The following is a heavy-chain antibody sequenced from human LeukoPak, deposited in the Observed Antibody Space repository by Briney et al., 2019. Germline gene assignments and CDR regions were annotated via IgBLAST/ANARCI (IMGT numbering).Heavy chain of an antibody. J-gene: IGHJ4*02. CDR2: ITTSSSYI. CDR3: VREIIRLGQDDYFDY. V-gene: IGHV3-21*01. Sequence: GGSLRLSCAASGFTFSSYSLNWVRQAPGKGLEWVSSITTSSSYIYYADSVKGRFTISRDNARNSLSLQMNSLRAEDTAVYYCVREIIRLGQDDYFDYWGQGTLVTVSS. D-gene: IGHD3-3*02. CDR1: GFTFSSYS.